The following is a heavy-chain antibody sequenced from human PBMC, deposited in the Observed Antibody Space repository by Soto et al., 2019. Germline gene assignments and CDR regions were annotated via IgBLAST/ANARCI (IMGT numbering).Heavy chain of an antibody. D-gene: IGHD1-1*01. V-gene: IGHV1-2*04. CDR2: INPNSGGT. CDR1: GYTFTGYY. CDR3: ARVGTGTPDNYYYYGMDV. Sequence: ASVKVSCKASGYTFTGYYMHWVRQAPGQGLEWMGWINPNSGGTNYAQKFQGWVTMTRDTSISTAYMELSRLRSDDTAVYYCARVGTGTPDNYYYYGMDVWGRETTVTVSS. J-gene: IGHJ6*04.